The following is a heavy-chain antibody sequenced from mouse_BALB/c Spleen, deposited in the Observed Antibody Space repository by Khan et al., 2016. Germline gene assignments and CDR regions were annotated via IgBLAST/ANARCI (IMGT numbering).Heavy chain of an antibody. V-gene: IGHV1-37*01. CDR1: GYSCTGYF. CDR2: INPYNGDT. CDR3: GRETLYAMDY. J-gene: IGHJ4*01. Sequence: VQLKESGPELVKPGASVKISCKASGYSCTGYFMNWVKQSHGKSLEWIGRINPYNGDTFYNQKFKGKATLTVDKSSSTAHIELLRLTTEDSTVYYCGRETLYAMDYWGQVTSVTVSS.